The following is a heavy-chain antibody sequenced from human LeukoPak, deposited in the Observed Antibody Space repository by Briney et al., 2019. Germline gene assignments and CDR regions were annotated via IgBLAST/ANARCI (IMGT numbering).Heavy chain of an antibody. V-gene: IGHV3-30*03. Sequence: GGSLRLSCAASGFTFSSYNMNWVRQAPGKGLEWVAVISYDGSNKYYADSVKGRFTVSRDNSKNTLYLQMNSLTSEDTAVYYCARAISDSTGYYAYYFDSWGQGTLVTVSS. J-gene: IGHJ4*02. CDR3: ARAISDSTGYYAYYFDS. D-gene: IGHD3-22*01. CDR1: GFTFSSYN. CDR2: ISYDGSNK.